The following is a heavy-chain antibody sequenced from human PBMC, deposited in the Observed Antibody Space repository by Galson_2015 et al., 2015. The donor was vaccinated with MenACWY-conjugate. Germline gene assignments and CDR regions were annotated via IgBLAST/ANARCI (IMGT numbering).Heavy chain of an antibody. V-gene: IGHV3-66*01. D-gene: IGHD2-21*01. J-gene: IGHJ4*02. CDR3: ARGGSAVIAIDY. CDR2: IYSGGST. CDR1: GFTVSSNY. Sequence: SLRLSCAASGFTVSSNYMSWVRQAPGKGLEWVSVIYSGGSTYYADSVKDRFSISRDNSKNTLYLQMNSLRAEDTAVYYCARGGSAVIAIDYWGQGTLVTVSS.